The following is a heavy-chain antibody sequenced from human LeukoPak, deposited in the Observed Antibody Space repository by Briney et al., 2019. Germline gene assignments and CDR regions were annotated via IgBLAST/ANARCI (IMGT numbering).Heavy chain of an antibody. CDR1: GYTFTGYY. D-gene: IGHD5-12*01. CDR3: ARDIGGYEANWFDP. V-gene: IGHV1-2*06. J-gene: IGHJ5*02. CDR2: INPNSGGT. Sequence: GASVKVSCKASGYTFTGYYMHWVRQAPGQGLEWMGRINPNSGGTNYARKFQGRVTMTRDTSISTAYMELSRLRSEDTAVYYCARDIGGYEANWFDPWGQGTLVTVSS.